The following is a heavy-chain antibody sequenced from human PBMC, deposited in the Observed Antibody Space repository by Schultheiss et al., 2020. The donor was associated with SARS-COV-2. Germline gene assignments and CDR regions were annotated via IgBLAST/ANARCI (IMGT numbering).Heavy chain of an antibody. CDR2: IYYSGST. V-gene: IGHV4-59*06. CDR3: ARDPVAAAGTFDY. J-gene: IGHJ4*02. CDR1: GGSISSYY. Sequence: SETLSLTCTVSGGSISSYYWSWIRQPPGKGLEWIGYIYYSGSTYYNPSLKSLVTISVDTSKNQFSLKLSSVTAADTAVYYCARDPVAAAGTFDYWGQGTLVTVSS. D-gene: IGHD6-13*01.